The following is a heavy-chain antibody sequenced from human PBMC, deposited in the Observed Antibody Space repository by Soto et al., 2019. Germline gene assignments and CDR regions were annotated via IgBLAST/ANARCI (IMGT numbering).Heavy chain of an antibody. V-gene: IGHV4-59*01. CDR1: GDFISGYY. CDR2: IYYSGGT. J-gene: IGHJ4*02. Sequence: PWETLSLTCSVSGDFISGYYWSWIRQPPGKGLEWIGYIYYSGGTNHNPSLKSRVTISVDTSQNQFSLKLSSVTAADTAVYYCARWFYYDSSGYPDYRGQGTLVTVCS. CDR3: ARWFYYDSSGYPDY. D-gene: IGHD3-22*01.